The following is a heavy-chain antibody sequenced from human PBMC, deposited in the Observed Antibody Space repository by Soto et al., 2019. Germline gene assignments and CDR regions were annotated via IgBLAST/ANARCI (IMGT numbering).Heavy chain of an antibody. D-gene: IGHD2-15*01. CDR2: INTDNGNT. V-gene: IGHV1-3*04. Sequence: ASVKVSCKASGYSSTSQVLHWVRQAPGQSLEWMAWINTDNGNTKYSEKFQGRVTITRDTSASTAYMELSSLRSEDSAVYYRATPCGGRSCYSYDHWGQGTLVNRLL. CDR3: ATPCGGRSCYSYDH. CDR1: GYSSTSQV. J-gene: IGHJ4*02.